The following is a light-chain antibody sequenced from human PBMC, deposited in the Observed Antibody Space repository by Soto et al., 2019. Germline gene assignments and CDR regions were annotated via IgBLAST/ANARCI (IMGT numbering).Light chain of an antibody. CDR1: SSDLDRYNS. CDR3: SSYTATRTLV. Sequence: QSVLTQPASVSGSPGQSITISCTGASSDLDRYNSVSWYQQHPGKAPKLIIYEVSHRPSGVSSRFSGSKSGYTASLTISGLQADDESDSYCSSYTATRTLVFGGGTKVTVL. J-gene: IGLJ3*02. V-gene: IGLV2-14*01. CDR2: EVS.